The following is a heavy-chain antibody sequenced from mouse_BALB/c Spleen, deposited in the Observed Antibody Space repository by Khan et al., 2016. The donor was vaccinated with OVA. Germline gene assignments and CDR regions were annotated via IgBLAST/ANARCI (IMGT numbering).Heavy chain of an antibody. Sequence: QVQLQQSGAELAKPGASVKMSCKASGYTFINYWILWIKQRPGQGLEWIGYINPSTGYTEYNQNFKDKATLTADKSSSTAYMQLSSLTSEDSTVYYCARRGLRWDFDYWGQGTTPIVSS. CDR1: GYTFINYW. V-gene: IGHV1-7*01. J-gene: IGHJ2*01. CDR2: INPSTGYT. D-gene: IGHD1-1*01. CDR3: ARRGLRWDFDY.